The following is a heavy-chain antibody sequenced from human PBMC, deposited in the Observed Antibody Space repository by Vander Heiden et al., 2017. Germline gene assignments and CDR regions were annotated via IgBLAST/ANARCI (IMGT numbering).Heavy chain of an antibody. CDR1: GFTFSSYS. Sequence: EVQLAGSGGGLVKLGGSLRLSCAASGFTFSSYSMHWVRQAPRKGLEWVSSISSSSDYIFYADSVKGRFTISRDNAKNSLYLQMNDLRAEDTAVYFCARSPLQGAEDYWGQGTLVTVSS. V-gene: IGHV3-21*01. J-gene: IGHJ4*02. CDR2: ISSSSDYI. CDR3: ARSPLQGAEDY. D-gene: IGHD3-16*01.